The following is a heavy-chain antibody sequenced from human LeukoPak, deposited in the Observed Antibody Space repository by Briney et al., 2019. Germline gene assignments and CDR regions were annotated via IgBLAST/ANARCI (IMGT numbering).Heavy chain of an antibody. J-gene: IGHJ4*02. CDR2: INPNSGGT. CDR3: ARAGGYDWIFDY. Sequence: ASVKVSCKASGYTFTGYYMHWVRQAPGQGLEWMGWINPNSGGTNYAQKLQGRVTMTRDTSISTAYMELSRLRSDDTAVYYCARAGGYDWIFDYWGQGTLVTVSS. V-gene: IGHV1-2*02. CDR1: GYTFTGYY. D-gene: IGHD5-12*01.